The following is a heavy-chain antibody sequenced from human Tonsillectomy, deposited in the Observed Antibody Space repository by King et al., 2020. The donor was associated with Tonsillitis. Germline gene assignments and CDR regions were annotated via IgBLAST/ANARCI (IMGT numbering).Heavy chain of an antibody. CDR1: GGSISSYY. D-gene: IGHD4-17*01. Sequence: VQLQESGPGLVKPSETLSLTCTVSGGSISSYYWSWIRQPPGKGLEWIGYIYYSGSTNYNPSLKSRVTISVDTSKNQFSLKLSSVTAADTAVYYCARGSAGRRLSYGVLHGMDVWGQGTTVTVSS. CDR3: ARGSAGRRLSYGVLHGMDV. V-gene: IGHV4-59*01. J-gene: IGHJ6*02. CDR2: IYYSGST.